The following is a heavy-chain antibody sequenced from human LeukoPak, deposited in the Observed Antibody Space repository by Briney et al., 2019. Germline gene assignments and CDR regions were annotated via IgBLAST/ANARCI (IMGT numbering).Heavy chain of an antibody. J-gene: IGHJ5*02. CDR2: IYHSGST. Sequence: TSETLSLTCTVSGYSISSGYYWGWIRQPPGKGLEWIGSIYHSGSTYYNPSLKSRVTISVDTSKNQFSLKLSSVTAADTAVYFCARAYRSSWYANWFDPWGQGTLVTVSS. CDR1: GYSISSGYY. D-gene: IGHD6-13*01. V-gene: IGHV4-38-2*02. CDR3: ARAYRSSWYANWFDP.